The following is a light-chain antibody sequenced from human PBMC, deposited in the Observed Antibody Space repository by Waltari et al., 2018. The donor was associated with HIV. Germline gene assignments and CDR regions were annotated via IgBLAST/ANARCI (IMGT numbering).Light chain of an antibody. J-gene: IGLJ3*02. CDR2: DDN. V-gene: IGLV3-21*02. Sequence: YVLTQPPSVSVVPGQTATVACIGHKIGTKDVHWYRQRPGQAPEVGVHDDNDRPSEIPVRISGSNSGDMATLRIENVESDDEAVYSCQVWDPNDDWVFGGGTKLTVL. CDR1: KIGTKD. CDR3: QVWDPNDDWV.